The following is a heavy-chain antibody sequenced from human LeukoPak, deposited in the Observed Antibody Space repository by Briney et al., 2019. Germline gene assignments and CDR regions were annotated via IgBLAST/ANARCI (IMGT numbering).Heavy chain of an antibody. Sequence: GGSLRLSCAASGFTFDDYAMNWVRQAPGKGLEWVSGINWNGGSTYYRDSVKGRFTISRDNAKNSLHLQMNSLRAEDTALYYCARVKGSGYRNSIDYWGQGTLVTVSS. J-gene: IGHJ4*02. D-gene: IGHD3-3*01. CDR1: GFTFDDYA. V-gene: IGHV3-20*04. CDR2: INWNGGST. CDR3: ARVKGSGYRNSIDY.